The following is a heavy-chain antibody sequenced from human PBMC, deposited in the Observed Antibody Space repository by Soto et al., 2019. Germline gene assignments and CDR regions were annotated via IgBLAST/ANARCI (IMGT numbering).Heavy chain of an antibody. Sequence: QVQLQESGPGLVKPSWTLSLTCAVSSGSISSSNWWSWVRQPPGKGLEWIGESDHSGSTNYKPSLKIRVTISVDKFKNHCSLKLSSVTAANTAVYYCARFGRTYCSSTSCHFDYWGQGTLVTVSS. V-gene: IGHV4-4*02. CDR2: SDHSGST. CDR1: SGSISSSNW. CDR3: ARFGRTYCSSTSCHFDY. D-gene: IGHD2-2*01. J-gene: IGHJ4*02.